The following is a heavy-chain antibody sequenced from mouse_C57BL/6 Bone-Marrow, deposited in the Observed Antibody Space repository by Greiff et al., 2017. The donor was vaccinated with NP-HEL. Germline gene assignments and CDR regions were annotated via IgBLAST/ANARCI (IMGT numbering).Heavy chain of an antibody. CDR3: ASAQLFAC. J-gene: IGHJ3*01. D-gene: IGHD6-1*01. CDR2: IDPSDSYT. CDR1: GYTFSSYW. Sequence: QVQLQQPGAELVRPGTSVKLSCKASGYTFSSYWMHWVKQRPGQGLEWIGVIDPSDSYTNYNQKFKGKATVTEDTSSSTAYMQLSSLTSEDFAVYDCASAQLFACWGQGTLVTVSA. V-gene: IGHV1-59*01.